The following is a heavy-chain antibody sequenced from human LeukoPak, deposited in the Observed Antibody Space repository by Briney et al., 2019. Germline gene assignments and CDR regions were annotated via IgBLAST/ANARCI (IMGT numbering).Heavy chain of an antibody. Sequence: GGSLRLSCAASGFAFSAYAMNWVRQAPGKGLVWVSRIKSDGKTNYADSVKGRFTISRDNAKNTVSLQMNSLRAEDTGVYYCARAPSEIGGYYPEYFRHWGQGTLVTVSS. J-gene: IGHJ1*01. CDR3: ARAPSEIGGYYPEYFRH. D-gene: IGHD3-22*01. V-gene: IGHV3-74*01. CDR1: GFAFSAYA. CDR2: IKSDGKT.